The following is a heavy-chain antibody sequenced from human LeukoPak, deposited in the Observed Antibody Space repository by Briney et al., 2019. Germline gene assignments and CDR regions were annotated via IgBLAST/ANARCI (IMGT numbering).Heavy chain of an antibody. CDR1: GGSISSYY. CDR2: IYYSGST. Sequence: PSETLSLTCTLSGGSISSYYWSWIRHPPGKGLEWIGYIYYSGSTNYNPSLKSRVTISVDTSKNQFSLKLSSVTAADTAVYYCARVRSSSSRGGTFDYWGQGTLVTVSS. D-gene: IGHD6-13*01. CDR3: ARVRSSSSRGGTFDY. J-gene: IGHJ4*02. V-gene: IGHV4-59*01.